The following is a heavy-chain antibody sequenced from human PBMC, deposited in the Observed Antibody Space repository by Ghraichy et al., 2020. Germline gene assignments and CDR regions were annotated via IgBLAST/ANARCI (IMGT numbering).Heavy chain of an antibody. V-gene: IGHV3-11*01. CDR3: ARGEYSIAY. CDR2: ISNSGTTI. CDR1: GFIFSDFY. Sequence: GGFLRLSCAASGFIFSDFYMSWIRQAPGKGLEWVSYISNSGTTIYYADSVKGRFTISRDNAKNSLSLQMNSLRAEDTAMYYCARGEYSIAYWGQGTLVTVSS. J-gene: IGHJ4*02. D-gene: IGHD6-6*01.